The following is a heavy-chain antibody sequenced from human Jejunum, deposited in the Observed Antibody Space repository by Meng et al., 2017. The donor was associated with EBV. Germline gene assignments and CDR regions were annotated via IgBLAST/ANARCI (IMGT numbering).Heavy chain of an antibody. CDR2: VSDYGST. CDR3: ARDFSSGYFAY. D-gene: IGHD3-22*01. Sequence: HVPLHASGPGLVKPSETLSLTCAVSGGSVSSGSYYWSWIRQPPGKGLEWIGFVSDYGSTRYNSSLKSRITISADTSKNQFSLKLTSVTPADTAIYYCARDFSSGYFAYWGQGTLVTVSS. CDR1: GGSVSSGSYY. J-gene: IGHJ4*02. V-gene: IGHV4-61*01.